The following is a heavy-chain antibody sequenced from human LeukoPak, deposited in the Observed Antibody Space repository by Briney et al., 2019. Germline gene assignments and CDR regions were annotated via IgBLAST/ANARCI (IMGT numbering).Heavy chain of an antibody. J-gene: IGHJ3*02. Sequence: SLKVSCKASGGTFSSYAINWVRQAPGQGLEWMGGISPVFGTANYAQKFQGRVTITADESTSTAYMELSSLRSEDTAVYYCARDSGGNLAFDIWRQGTMVSV. D-gene: IGHD4-23*01. CDR3: ARDSGGNLAFDI. CDR1: GGTFSSYA. V-gene: IGHV1-69*13. CDR2: ISPVFGTA.